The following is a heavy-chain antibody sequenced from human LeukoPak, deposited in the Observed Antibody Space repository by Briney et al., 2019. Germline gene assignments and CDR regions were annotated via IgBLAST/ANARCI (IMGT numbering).Heavy chain of an antibody. V-gene: IGHV3-23*01. CDR2: IGGGGGTT. CDR3: AKAKLIVGQREGFDY. J-gene: IGHJ4*02. Sequence: GGSLRLSCVASGFTFSSYVMVWARPAPGKGLEWVSVIGGGGGTTYYADSVKGRFTISRDNSRTTLYLQMNSLRTEDTAIYFCAKAKLIVGQREGFDYWGQGTLVTVSS. D-gene: IGHD3/OR15-3a*01. CDR1: GFTFSSYV.